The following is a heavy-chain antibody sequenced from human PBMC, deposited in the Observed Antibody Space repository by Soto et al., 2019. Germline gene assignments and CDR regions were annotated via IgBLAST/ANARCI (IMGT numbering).Heavy chain of an antibody. CDR1: GFTFSSYS. V-gene: IGHV3-48*01. J-gene: IGHJ5*02. Sequence: EVQLVESGGGLVQPGGSLRLSCAASGFTFSSYSMNWVRQAPGKGLEWVSYISSSSSTIYYADSVKGRFTISRDNAKNSLYLQMNSLRAEDTAVYYCARDKWFVSSSYGQSGWFDPWGQGTMVTVSS. CDR2: ISSSSSTI. CDR3: ARDKWFVSSSYGQSGWFDP. D-gene: IGHD2-2*01.